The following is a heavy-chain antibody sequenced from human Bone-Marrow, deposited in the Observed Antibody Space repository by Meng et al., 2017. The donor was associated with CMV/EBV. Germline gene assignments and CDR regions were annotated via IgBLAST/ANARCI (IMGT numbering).Heavy chain of an antibody. CDR3: VRNAGG. V-gene: IGHV3-23*01. J-gene: IGHJ4*02. CDR1: GFIFGHFD. D-gene: IGHD1-1*01. Sequence: GESLKISCAVSGFIFGHFDMSWVRQAPGRGLERVSGISGSGVNTYYADSVKGRFIISRDNSRNTLYLVMNSLRAEDTAIYYCVRNAGGWGQGTRVTVSS. CDR2: ISGSGVNT.